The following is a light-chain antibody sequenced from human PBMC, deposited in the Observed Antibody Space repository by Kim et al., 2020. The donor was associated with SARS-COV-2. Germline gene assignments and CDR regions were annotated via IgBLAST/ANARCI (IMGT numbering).Light chain of an antibody. CDR3: QSYDSSLSGVV. Sequence: QRVTSYCTGSSSNIVAGYDVHWYQQLPGTAPQLLIYGNSNRPSGVPDRFSGSKSGTAASLAITGLQAEDEADYYCQSYDSSLSGVVFGGGTKLTVL. CDR1: SSNIVAGYD. V-gene: IGLV1-40*01. J-gene: IGLJ2*01. CDR2: GNS.